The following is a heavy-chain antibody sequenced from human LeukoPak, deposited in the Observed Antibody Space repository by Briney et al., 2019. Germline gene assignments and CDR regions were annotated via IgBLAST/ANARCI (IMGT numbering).Heavy chain of an antibody. CDR2: INHSGST. Sequence: SETLSLTCAVYGGSFSGYYWSWIRQPPGKGLEWIGEINHSGSTNYNPSLKSRVTILVDMSKNHFSLKLSSVTAADTAVYYCARDGGQQLGPWGQGTLVTVSS. CDR3: ARDGGQQLGP. J-gene: IGHJ5*02. D-gene: IGHD6-13*01. CDR1: GGSFSGYY. V-gene: IGHV4-34*01.